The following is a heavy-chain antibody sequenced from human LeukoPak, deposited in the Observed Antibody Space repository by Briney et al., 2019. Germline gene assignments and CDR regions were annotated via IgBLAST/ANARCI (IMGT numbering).Heavy chain of an antibody. Sequence: GGSLRLSCAASGFTFSSYWMSWVRQAPGKGLEWVANIKQDGSEKYYVDSVKGRFTISRDNAKNSLYLQMNSLRAEDTAVYYCARAMRSVRNERWFDPWGQGTLVTVSS. CDR1: GFTFSSYW. CDR3: ARAMRSVRNERWFDP. V-gene: IGHV3-7*01. J-gene: IGHJ5*02. D-gene: IGHD1-1*01. CDR2: IKQDGSEK.